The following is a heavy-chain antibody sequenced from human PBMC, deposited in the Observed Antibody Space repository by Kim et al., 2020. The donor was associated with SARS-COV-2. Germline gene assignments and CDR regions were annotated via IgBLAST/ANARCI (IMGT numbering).Heavy chain of an antibody. CDR3: AREAGYGGSYYNYYGMDV. Sequence: ASVKVSCKASGYTFTSYYMHWVRQAPGQGLEWMGIINPSGGSTSYAQKFQGRVTMTRDTSTSTVYMELSSLRSEDTAVYYCAREAGYGGSYYNYYGMDVWGQGTTVTVSS. CDR1: GYTFTSYY. D-gene: IGHD1-26*01. CDR2: INPSGGST. J-gene: IGHJ6*02. V-gene: IGHV1-46*01.